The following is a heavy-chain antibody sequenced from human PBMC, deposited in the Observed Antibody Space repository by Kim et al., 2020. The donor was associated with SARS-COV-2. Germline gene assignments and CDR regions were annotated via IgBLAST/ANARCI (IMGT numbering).Heavy chain of an antibody. V-gene: IGHV3-21*01. J-gene: IGHJ5*02. Sequence: GGSLRLSCVASGFSFNTFSMNWVRQAPGKGLEWVPSIGSSGVKIHYADSVKGRFTVSRDNARDSLYLQMNRLRAGDTAMYFCARDRPGGIGNWIDPWGQGARVVVSS. CDR1: GFSFNTFS. CDR2: IGSSGVKI. D-gene: IGHD3-16*01. CDR3: ARDRPGGIGNWIDP.